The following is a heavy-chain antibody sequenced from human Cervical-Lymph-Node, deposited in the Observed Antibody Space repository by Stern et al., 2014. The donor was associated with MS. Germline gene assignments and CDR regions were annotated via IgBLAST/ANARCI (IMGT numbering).Heavy chain of an antibody. CDR3: ARIRGYSYGYIPQQGFDP. CDR1: GFSLSNARMG. V-gene: IGHV2-26*01. Sequence: QVTLKESGPVLVKPTETLTLTCTVSGFSLSNARMGVSWIRQPPGKALEWLAHIFSNDEKSYSTSLKSRLTISKDTSKSQVVLTMTNMDPVDTATYYCARIRGYSYGYIPQQGFDPWGQGTLVTVSS. CDR2: IFSNDEK. J-gene: IGHJ5*02. D-gene: IGHD5-18*01.